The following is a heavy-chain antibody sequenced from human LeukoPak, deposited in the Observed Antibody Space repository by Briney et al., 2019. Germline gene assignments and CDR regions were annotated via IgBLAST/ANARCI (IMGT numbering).Heavy chain of an antibody. V-gene: IGHV3-23*01. J-gene: IGHJ6*02. Sequence: PGGSLRLSCAASGFTFSSSAMSWVRQVPGKGLEWVSAISGSGGSTYYADSVKGRFTISRDNSKNTLYLQMNSLRAEDTAVYYCASQGGQITTAPGVDVWGQGTTVIVSS. D-gene: IGHD3-22*01. CDR1: GFTFSSSA. CDR2: ISGSGGST. CDR3: ASQGGQITTAPGVDV.